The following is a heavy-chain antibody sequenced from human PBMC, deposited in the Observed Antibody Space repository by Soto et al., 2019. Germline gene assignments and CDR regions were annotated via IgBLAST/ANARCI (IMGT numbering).Heavy chain of an antibody. V-gene: IGHV3-23*01. CDR3: AKNDYGDYMHDTFDI. D-gene: IGHD4-17*01. Sequence: EVQLLESGGGLVQPGGSLRLSCAASGFTFSSHAMSWVRQAPGKGLDWVSGISGSGGSTYYADSVKGRFTVSRDNSKDTLFLQMSSVRAADTAVYTSAKNDYGDYMHDTFDIWGQGTMVAVSS. CDR1: GFTFSSHA. J-gene: IGHJ3*02. CDR2: ISGSGGST.